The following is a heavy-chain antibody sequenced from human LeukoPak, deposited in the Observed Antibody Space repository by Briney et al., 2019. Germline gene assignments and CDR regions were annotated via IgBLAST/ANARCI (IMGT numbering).Heavy chain of an antibody. V-gene: IGHV4-39*07. CDR3: AKYIGGSMFEH. D-gene: IGHD3-10*01. CDR1: GDSIMSSGSY. Sequence: SETLSLTCSVSGDSIMSSGSYWGWIRQPPGKALEWIGSVSSSGDTHYSPSLKNRLSISMDTSQNQFSLRLSSVTVADTAVYYCAKYIGGSMFEHWGQGALVTVSS. J-gene: IGHJ4*02. CDR2: VSSSGDT.